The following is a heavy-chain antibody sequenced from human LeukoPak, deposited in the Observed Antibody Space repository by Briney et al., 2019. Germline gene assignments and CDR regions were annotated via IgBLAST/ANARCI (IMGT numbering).Heavy chain of an antibody. V-gene: IGHV3-73*01. D-gene: IGHD4-23*01. CDR3: TSPYGGLDY. CDR1: GLTFSGSA. CDR2: IRSKANSYAT. Sequence: GSLKLSCAASGLTFSGSAMHWVRQASGKGLEWVGRIRSKANSYATAYAASVKGRFTIYRDDSKNTAYLQMNSLKTEDTAVYYCTSPYGGLDYWGQGTLVTVSS. J-gene: IGHJ4*02.